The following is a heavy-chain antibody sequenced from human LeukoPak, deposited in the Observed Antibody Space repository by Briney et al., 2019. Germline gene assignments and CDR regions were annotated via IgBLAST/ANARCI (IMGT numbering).Heavy chain of an antibody. CDR1: GFTFSSYW. V-gene: IGHV3-74*01. Sequence: PGGSLRLSCAASGFTFSSYWMHWVRQAPGKGLVWVSRINSDGGSTSYADSVKGRFTISRDNAKNTLYLQMNSLRAEDTAVYYCARDLAGGTTGAYYYYMDVWGKGTTVTVSS. CDR2: INSDGGST. J-gene: IGHJ6*03. D-gene: IGHD1-1*01. CDR3: ARDLAGGTTGAYYYYMDV.